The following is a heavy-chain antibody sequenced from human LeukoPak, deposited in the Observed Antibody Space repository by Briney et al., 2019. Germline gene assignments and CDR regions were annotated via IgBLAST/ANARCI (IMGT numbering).Heavy chain of an antibody. D-gene: IGHD2-15*01. CDR2: INHSGST. J-gene: IGHJ4*02. CDR1: GGSFSGYY. V-gene: IGHV4-34*01. Sequence: SETLSLTCAVYGGSFSGYYWSWIRQPPGKGLEWIGEINHSGSTNYNPSLKSRVTISVDTSKNQFSLKLSSVTAADTAVYYCASIVVVVAAEGYWGQGTLVTVSS. CDR3: ASIVVVVAAEGY.